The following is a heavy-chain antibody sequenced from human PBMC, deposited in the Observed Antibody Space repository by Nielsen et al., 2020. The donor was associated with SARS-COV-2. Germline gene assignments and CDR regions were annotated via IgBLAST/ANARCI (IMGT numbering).Heavy chain of an antibody. Sequence: SETLSLTCTVSGASIRSYYWSWIRQPPGKGLEWIGYIHNIGSTNYNPSLKSRVTISADTSKNQFSMKLSSVTAADTAVYYCARGFYDRASEWGQGTLVTVSS. CDR3: ARGFYDRASE. CDR1: GASIRSYY. CDR2: IHNIGST. D-gene: IGHD3-22*01. J-gene: IGHJ4*02. V-gene: IGHV4-59*12.